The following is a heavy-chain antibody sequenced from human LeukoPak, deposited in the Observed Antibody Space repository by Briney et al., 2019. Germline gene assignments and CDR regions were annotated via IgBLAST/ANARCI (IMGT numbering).Heavy chain of an antibody. CDR1: GGSISSSYYY. D-gene: IGHD6-6*01. J-gene: IGHJ1*01. CDR2: IYHSGST. Sequence: SETLSLTCTVSGGSISSSYYYWSWIRQPPGKGLEWIGYIYHSGSTNYNPSLQSRVTISVDTSKNQFSLNLNSVTAADTAVYYCARGGAARLHFQNWGQGTLVTVSS. CDR3: ARGGAARLHFQN. V-gene: IGHV4-61*01.